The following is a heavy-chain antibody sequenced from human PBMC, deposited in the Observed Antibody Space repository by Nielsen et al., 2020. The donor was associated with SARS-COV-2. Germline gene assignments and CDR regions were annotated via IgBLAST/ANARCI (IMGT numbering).Heavy chain of an antibody. Sequence: GGSLRLSCAASGFSVSGNYMSWVRQAPGKGLEWVSVIHNDGHTNYADSVKGRFTISRDNSKNTLYLQMNSLRAEDTAVYYCAGAPRLGGAFDIWGQGTTVTVSS. CDR2: IHNDGHT. CDR3: AGAPRLGGAFDI. D-gene: IGHD1-26*01. J-gene: IGHJ3*02. CDR1: GFSVSGNY. V-gene: IGHV3-66*01.